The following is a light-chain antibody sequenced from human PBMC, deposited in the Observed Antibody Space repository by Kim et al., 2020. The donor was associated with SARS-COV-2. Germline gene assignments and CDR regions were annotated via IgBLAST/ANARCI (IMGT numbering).Light chain of an antibody. J-gene: IGLJ1*01. V-gene: IGLV2-18*02. CDR3: NSWTSSNTFV. CDR1: SSDVGDYNR. CDR2: EVS. Sequence: SALTQPPSVSGSPGQSVTISCTGTSSDVGDYNRVSWYQQSPGTAPKLIIYEVSHRPSGVPDRFSGSKSGNTASLTISGLQAEDEADYYCNSWTSSNTFVFGTGTKVTVL.